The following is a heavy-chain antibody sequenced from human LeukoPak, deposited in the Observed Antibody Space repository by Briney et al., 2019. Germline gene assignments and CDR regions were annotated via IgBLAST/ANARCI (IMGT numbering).Heavy chain of an antibody. CDR2: ISSSGSTI. CDR3: ARDRSEDRFDY. Sequence: GGSLRLSCAASGFTFNSYSMAWVRQAPGRGLEWVSFISSSGSTISYADSVKGRFTISRDNAKNSLYLQMNSLRGEDTALYYCARDRSEDRFDYWGQGTLVTVSS. CDR1: GFTFNSYS. J-gene: IGHJ4*02. V-gene: IGHV3-48*04. D-gene: IGHD1-26*01.